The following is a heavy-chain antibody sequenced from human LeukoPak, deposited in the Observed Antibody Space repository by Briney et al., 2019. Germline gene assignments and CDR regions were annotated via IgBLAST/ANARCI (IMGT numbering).Heavy chain of an antibody. CDR2: IKQDGSEK. CDR1: GFTFSSYW. CDR3: ARDPLGYSYGTTAEYFQH. J-gene: IGHJ1*01. D-gene: IGHD5-18*01. V-gene: IGHV3-7*01. Sequence: GGSLRLSCATSGFTFSSYWMSWVRQAPGKGLEWVANIKQDGSEKHYVDSVKGRFTISRDNAKNSLYLQMNSLRAEDTAVYYCARDPLGYSYGTTAEYFQHWGRGTLVTVSS.